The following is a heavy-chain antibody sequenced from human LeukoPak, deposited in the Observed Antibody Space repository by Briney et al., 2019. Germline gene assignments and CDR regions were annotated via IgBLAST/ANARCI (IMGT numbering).Heavy chain of an antibody. CDR3: ATRILKVFGVVTDFDY. V-gene: IGHV1-24*01. Sequence: ASVKVSCKVSGYTLTELSMHWVRQAPGKGLEWMGGFDPEDDETIYAQKFQGRVTMTEDTSTDTAYMELSSLRSEDTAVYYCATRILKVFGVVTDFDYWGQGTLVTVSS. D-gene: IGHD3-3*01. CDR1: GYTLTELS. CDR2: FDPEDDET. J-gene: IGHJ4*02.